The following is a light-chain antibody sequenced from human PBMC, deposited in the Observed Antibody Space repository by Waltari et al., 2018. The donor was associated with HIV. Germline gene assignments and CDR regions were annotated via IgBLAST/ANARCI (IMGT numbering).Light chain of an antibody. CDR2: GVN. CDR3: ASYRGISNPYV. V-gene: IGLV2-8*01. Sequence: QSALTQPPSASGSPGQSITISCTGTSSDMSEYSYVSWYQHHPGRAPKLIIFGVNERPSGVPARFSGSRSGYSASLTVSGLQAEDEADYYCASYRGISNPYVFGTGTKVTVL. CDR1: SSDMSEYSY. J-gene: IGLJ1*01.